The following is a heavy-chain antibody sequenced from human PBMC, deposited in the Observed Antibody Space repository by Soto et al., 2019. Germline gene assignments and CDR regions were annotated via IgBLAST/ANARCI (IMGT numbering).Heavy chain of an antibody. CDR1: GYSFTSYW. V-gene: IGHV5-51*01. Sequence: GESLKISCKGSGYSFTSYWIGWVRQMPGKGLEWMGIIYPGDSDTRYSPSFQGQVTISADKSISTAYLQWSSLKASDTAMYYCARSIVVVPAARYRQLGENGIDVWGQGTTVTVSS. J-gene: IGHJ6*02. D-gene: IGHD2-2*01. CDR2: IYPGDSDT. CDR3: ARSIVVVPAARYRQLGENGIDV.